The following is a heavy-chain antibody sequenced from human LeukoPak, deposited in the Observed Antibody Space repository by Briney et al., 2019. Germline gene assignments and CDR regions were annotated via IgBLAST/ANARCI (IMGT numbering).Heavy chain of an antibody. V-gene: IGHV4-4*07. D-gene: IGHD6-6*01. Sequence: SETLSLTCTVSGGSISSYYWSWIRQPAGKGLEWIGRIYTTGSTNYNPSLKSRVTMSVDTSKNQFSLKLSSVTAADTAMYYCARSTNAAQFDYWGQGTLVTVSS. CDR1: GGSISSYY. J-gene: IGHJ4*02. CDR3: ARSTNAAQFDY. CDR2: IYTTGST.